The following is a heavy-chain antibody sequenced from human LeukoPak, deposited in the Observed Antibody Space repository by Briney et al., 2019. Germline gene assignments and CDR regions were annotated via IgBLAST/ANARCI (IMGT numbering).Heavy chain of an antibody. D-gene: IGHD3-3*01. J-gene: IGHJ4*02. Sequence: SETLSLTCAVSGYFISSGYYWGWIRQPPGKGLEWIGSIYYSGSTYYNPSLKSRVTISVDTSKNQFSLKLSSVTAADTAVYYCARQGSGGAYDFWSGYYRGTFDYWGQGTLVTVSS. V-gene: IGHV4-38-2*01. CDR1: GYFISSGYY. CDR3: ARQGSGGAYDFWSGYYRGTFDY. CDR2: IYYSGST.